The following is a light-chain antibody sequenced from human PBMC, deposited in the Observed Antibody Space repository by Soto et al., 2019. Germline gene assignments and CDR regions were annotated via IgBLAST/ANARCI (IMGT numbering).Light chain of an antibody. Sequence: QSALTQPASVSGSPGQSITISCTGTSSDVGRYNLVSWYQQHPGKAPKLMIYEGNKRPSGVSNRFSGSKSGNTASLTISGLQAEDEADYHCCSYAGSSPHYVFGTGTKLTVL. CDR2: EGN. CDR3: CSYAGSSPHYV. J-gene: IGLJ1*01. CDR1: SSDVGRYNL. V-gene: IGLV2-23*01.